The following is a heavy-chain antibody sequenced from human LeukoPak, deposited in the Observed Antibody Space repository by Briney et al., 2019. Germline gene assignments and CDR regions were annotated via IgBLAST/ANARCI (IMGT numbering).Heavy chain of an antibody. J-gene: IGHJ4*02. D-gene: IGHD1-26*01. Sequence: PSETLSLTCAVYGGSFSGYYWSWIRQPPGKGLEWIGYIYYSGSTNYNPSLKSRVTISVDTSKNQFSLKLSSVTAADTAVYYCARLGVGATDYFDYWGQGTLVTVSS. CDR3: ARLGVGATDYFDY. CDR1: GGSFSGYY. CDR2: IYYSGST. V-gene: IGHV4-59*08.